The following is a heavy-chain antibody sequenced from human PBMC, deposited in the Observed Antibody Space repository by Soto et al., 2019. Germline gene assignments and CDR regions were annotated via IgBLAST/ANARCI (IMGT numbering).Heavy chain of an antibody. CDR2: INHSGST. CDR1: GGSFSGYY. J-gene: IGHJ5*02. D-gene: IGHD2-8*01. Sequence: KPSETLSLTCAVYGGSFSGYYWSWIRQPPGKGLEWIGEINHSGSTNYNPSLKSRVTISVDTSKNQFSLKLSSVTAADTAVYYCAGGYCTNGVCFNPYWFDPWGQGTLVTVSS. CDR3: AGGYCTNGVCFNPYWFDP. V-gene: IGHV4-34*01.